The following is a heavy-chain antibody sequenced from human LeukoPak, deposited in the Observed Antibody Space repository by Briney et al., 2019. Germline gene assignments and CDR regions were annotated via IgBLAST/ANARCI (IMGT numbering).Heavy chain of an antibody. J-gene: IGHJ4*02. Sequence: GGSLRLSCAASGFTFSSYEMNWVRQAPGKGLEWVSYISSSGNTIYHADSVKGRFTISRDNAKNSLYLQMNRLRAEDTAVYYCARALWRTVVTAFGYWGQGTLVTVSS. CDR3: ARALWRTVVTAFGY. D-gene: IGHD4-23*01. CDR2: ISSSGNTI. V-gene: IGHV3-48*03. CDR1: GFTFSSYE.